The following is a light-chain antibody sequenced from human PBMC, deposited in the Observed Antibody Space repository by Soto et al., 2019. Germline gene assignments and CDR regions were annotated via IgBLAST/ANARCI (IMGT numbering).Light chain of an antibody. CDR1: QSVRSY. CDR3: QQRSNWPRT. V-gene: IGKV3-11*01. Sequence: EILLTQSPATLSLSPGESATLSCSASQSVRSYLAWYQQKPGQAPRLLIYDAYNRATGIPARFSGSGSGTGFPLTISSLEPEDFAVYYCQQRSNWPRTFGQGTKLEIK. J-gene: IGKJ2*01. CDR2: DAY.